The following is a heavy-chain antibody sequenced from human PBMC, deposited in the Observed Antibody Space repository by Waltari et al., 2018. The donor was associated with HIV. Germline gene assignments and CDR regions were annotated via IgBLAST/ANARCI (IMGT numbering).Heavy chain of an antibody. CDR3: ARLLTRGSGGSSYGY. V-gene: IGHV1-8*01. CDR1: GYTFTSYD. CDR2: MNPTSANT. J-gene: IGHJ4*02. D-gene: IGHD2-15*01. Sequence: QVQLVQSGAEVKKPGASVKVSCKASGYTFTSYDINWVRQAAGQGLEWMGWMNPTSANTGYAQKFQGRITMTRNTSISTAYMELSSLRSDDTAVYFCARLLTRGSGGSSYGYWGQGTLVTVSS.